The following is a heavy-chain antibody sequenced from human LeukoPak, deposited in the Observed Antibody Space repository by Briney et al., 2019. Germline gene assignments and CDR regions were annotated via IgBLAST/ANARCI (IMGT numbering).Heavy chain of an antibody. CDR2: IIPIFGTA. Sequence: SVKVSCKASGGTFSSYAISWVRQAPGQGLEWMGRIIPIFGTANYAQKFQGRVTITTDESTSTAYMELSSLRSEDTAVYYCARAGAYDFWSGYLDSFDYWGQGTLVTVSS. J-gene: IGHJ4*02. D-gene: IGHD3-3*01. V-gene: IGHV1-69*05. CDR3: ARAGAYDFWSGYLDSFDY. CDR1: GGTFSSYA.